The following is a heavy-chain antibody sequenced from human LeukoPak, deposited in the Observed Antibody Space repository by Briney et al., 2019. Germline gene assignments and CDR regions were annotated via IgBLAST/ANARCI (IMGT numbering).Heavy chain of an antibody. Sequence: GGSLRLSCAASGFTVSRSFMNWVRQARGKGLEWLAILYRDGGTTYYADSVKGRFTISRDSSKNTLYLQMNSLRAEDTAVYYCAKIIAVAGTGEDNVFDIWGQGTMVTVSS. CDR2: LYRDGGTT. J-gene: IGHJ3*02. CDR3: AKIIAVAGTGEDNVFDI. V-gene: IGHV3-53*01. CDR1: GFTVSRSF. D-gene: IGHD6-13*01.